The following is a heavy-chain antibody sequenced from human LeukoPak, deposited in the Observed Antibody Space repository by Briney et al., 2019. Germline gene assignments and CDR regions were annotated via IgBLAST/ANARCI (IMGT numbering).Heavy chain of an antibody. Sequence: PSETLSLTCTVSGGSLSSSRYYWGWIRQPPGKGLEWIGSIYYTGSAYYNPSLKSRVTMSVDTSKNQFSLRLSSVTAADTAVYSCPKHPEVYSYFDYWGQGTLVTVSS. CDR2: IYYTGSA. D-gene: IGHD5-18*01. CDR3: PKHPEVYSYFDY. CDR1: GGSLSSSRYY. J-gene: IGHJ4*02. V-gene: IGHV4-39*01.